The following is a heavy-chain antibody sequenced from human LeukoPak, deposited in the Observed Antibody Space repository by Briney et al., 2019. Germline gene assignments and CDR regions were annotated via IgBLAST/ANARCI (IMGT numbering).Heavy chain of an antibody. CDR1: GGSISSSNW. J-gene: IGHJ3*02. CDR3: ARATGYSSGWYFVGSYAFDI. Sequence: PSETLSLTCAVSGGSISSSNWWSWVRQPPGKGLEWIGEIYHSGSTNYNPSLKSRVTISVDKPKNQISLKLSSVTAADTAVYYCARATGYSSGWYFVGSYAFDIWGQGTMVTVSS. CDR2: IYHSGST. D-gene: IGHD6-19*01. V-gene: IGHV4-4*02.